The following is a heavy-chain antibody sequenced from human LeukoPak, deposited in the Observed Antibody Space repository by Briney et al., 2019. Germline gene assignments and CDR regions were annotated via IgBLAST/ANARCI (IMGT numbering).Heavy chain of an antibody. J-gene: IGHJ4*02. CDR3: ARGWEGYFDY. Sequence: PGGSLRLSCVGSGFTFKTYSMSWVRQAPGKGLVWVSRINSDGSSTSYADSVKGRFTISRDNAKNTLYLQMNSLRAEDTAVYYCARGWEGYFDYWGQGTLVTVSS. CDR1: GFTFKTYS. CDR2: INSDGSST. V-gene: IGHV3-74*01. D-gene: IGHD1-26*01.